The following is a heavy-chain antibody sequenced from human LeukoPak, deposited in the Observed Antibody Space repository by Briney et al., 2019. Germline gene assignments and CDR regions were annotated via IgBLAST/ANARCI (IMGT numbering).Heavy chain of an antibody. D-gene: IGHD5-18*01. CDR3: ARALSPLWPPVDV. V-gene: IGHV3-21*01. CDR1: GFTFSSYS. Sequence: GGSLRLSCAASGFTFSSYSMNWVRQAPGKGLEWVSSISSSSSYIYYADSVKGRFTISRDNSKNTLYLQMNSLRAEDTAVYYCARALSPLWPPVDVWGQGTTVTVSS. J-gene: IGHJ6*02. CDR2: ISSSSSYI.